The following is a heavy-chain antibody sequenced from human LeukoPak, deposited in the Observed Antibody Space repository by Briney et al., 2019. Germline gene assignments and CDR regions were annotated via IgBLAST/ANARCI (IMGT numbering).Heavy chain of an antibody. CDR3: ARGVTEYYDSSGYRFDY. D-gene: IGHD3-22*01. CDR2: IYHSGST. V-gene: IGHV4-38-2*02. Sequence: SETLSLTCTVSGYSISSGYYWGWIRQPPGKGLEWIGSIYHSGSTYYNPSLKSRVTISVDTSKNQFSLKLSSVTAADTAVYYCARGVTEYYDSSGYRFDYWGQGTLVTVSS. CDR1: GYSISSGYY. J-gene: IGHJ4*02.